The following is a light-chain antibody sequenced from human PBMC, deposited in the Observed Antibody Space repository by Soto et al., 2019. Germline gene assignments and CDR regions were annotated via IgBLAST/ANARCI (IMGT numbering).Light chain of an antibody. CDR3: QQTCRRRT. Sequence: DIQMTQSPSSLSASVGDRVTITCRASQSINYNLNWYQHKPVKSPKLLIDATSSLQIGFPSIFSGIGSGTYFTLTISSQQPEDVANYYCQQTCRRRTFGQGTKVDIK. V-gene: IGKV1-39*01. J-gene: IGKJ1*01. CDR1: QSINYN. CDR2: ATS.